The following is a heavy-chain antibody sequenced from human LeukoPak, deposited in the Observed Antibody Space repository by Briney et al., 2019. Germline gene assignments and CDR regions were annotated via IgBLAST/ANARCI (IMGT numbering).Heavy chain of an antibody. Sequence: GGSLRLSCVASGFIFSTYAMNWVRQAPGKGLEWVASIKQDGSEKYYVDSVKGRFNISKDNAKNSLYLQMNSLRAEDTAVYYCARGVFSFDCWGQGTLVTVSS. D-gene: IGHD2/OR15-2a*01. CDR2: IKQDGSEK. J-gene: IGHJ4*02. CDR1: GFIFSTYA. V-gene: IGHV3-7*01. CDR3: ARGVFSFDC.